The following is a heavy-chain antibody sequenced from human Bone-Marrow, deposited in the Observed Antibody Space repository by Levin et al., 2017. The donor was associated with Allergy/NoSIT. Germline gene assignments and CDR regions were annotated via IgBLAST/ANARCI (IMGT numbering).Heavy chain of an antibody. V-gene: IGHV3-23*01. J-gene: IGHJ4*02. CDR1: GFTFSSYT. D-gene: IGHD3-3*01. CDR3: EKKSGLDGIPYFDY. Sequence: GGSLRLSCAASGFTFSSYTISWVRQAPGRGLEWVSSVTSSGGGTYYGDSVKGRFTISRDNSKNTVYLQMNSLRAEDAAMYYCEKKSGLDGIPYFDYWGQGTLVTVSS. CDR2: VTSSGGGT.